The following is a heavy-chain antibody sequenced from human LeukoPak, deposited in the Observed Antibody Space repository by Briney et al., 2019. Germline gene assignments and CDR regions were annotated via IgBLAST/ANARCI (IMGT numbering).Heavy chain of an antibody. D-gene: IGHD6-13*01. J-gene: IGHJ4*02. CDR3: AREEYSSSWYGNRNFDY. CDR2: IYTSGST. CDR1: GGSFSGYY. V-gene: IGHV4-4*07. Sequence: SETLSLTCAVYGGSFSGYYWSWIRQPAGKGLEWIGRIYTSGSTNYNPSLKSRVTISVDTSKNQFSLKLSSVTAADSAVYYCAREEYSSSWYGNRNFDYWGQGTLVTVSS.